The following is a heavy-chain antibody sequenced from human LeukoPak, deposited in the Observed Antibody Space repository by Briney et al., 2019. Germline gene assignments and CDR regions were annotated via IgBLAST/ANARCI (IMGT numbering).Heavy chain of an antibody. J-gene: IGHJ4*02. Sequence: SETLSLTCGVGGRSFSGRYWTWIRQPPGKELEWIGEINHSGDTNYNPSLKRRVTISVDTSKNQFSLRLSSVTAADTALYYCATRLQSGSGSYYNSWGQGAQVTVSS. CDR1: GRSFSGRY. CDR3: ATRLQSGSGSYYNS. V-gene: IGHV4-34*01. CDR2: INHSGDT. D-gene: IGHD3-10*01.